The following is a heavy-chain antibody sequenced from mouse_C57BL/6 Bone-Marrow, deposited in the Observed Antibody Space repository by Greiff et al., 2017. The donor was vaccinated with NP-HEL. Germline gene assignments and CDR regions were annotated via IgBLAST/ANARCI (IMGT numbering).Heavy chain of an antibody. CDR1: GFTFSDYY. CDR3: ARPGDYGNYFDY. CDR2: ISNGGGST. D-gene: IGHD2-4*01. J-gene: IGHJ2*01. Sequence: EVKLVESGGGLVQPGGSLKLSCAASGFTFSDYYMYWVRQTPEKRLEWVAYISNGGGSTYYPDTVKGRFTISRDNAKNTLYLQMSRLKSEDTAMYYCARPGDYGNYFDYWGQGTTLTVSS. V-gene: IGHV5-12*01.